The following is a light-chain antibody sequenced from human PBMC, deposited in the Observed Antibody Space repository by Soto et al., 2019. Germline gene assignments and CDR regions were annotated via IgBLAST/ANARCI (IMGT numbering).Light chain of an antibody. Sequence: IVLTHSPGTLSFSPGDIATLFCRASESVGSSRLAWYQQNPGQAPKLLMYGDSNRAAGIPARFSGSGSGTDFTLTIDRLESEDFAVYFCQQYGDLPWTFGQGTKVDIK. V-gene: IGKV3-20*01. J-gene: IGKJ1*01. CDR1: ESVGSSR. CDR2: GDS. CDR3: QQYGDLPWT.